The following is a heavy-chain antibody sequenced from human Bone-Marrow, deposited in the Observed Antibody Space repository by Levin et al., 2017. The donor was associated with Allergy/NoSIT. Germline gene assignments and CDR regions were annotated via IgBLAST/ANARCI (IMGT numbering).Heavy chain of an antibody. CDR2: INPNSGGT. J-gene: IGHJ3*02. CDR1: GYTFSGYY. Sequence: ESLKISCKASGYTFSGYYMHWVRQAPGQGLEWMGWINPNSGGTKYAQKFQGRVTMTRDTSISTAYMELSRLRSDDTAVYYCARVGAYSSTFDMWGQGTMVTVSS. V-gene: IGHV1-2*02. D-gene: IGHD6-19*01. CDR3: ARVGAYSSTFDM.